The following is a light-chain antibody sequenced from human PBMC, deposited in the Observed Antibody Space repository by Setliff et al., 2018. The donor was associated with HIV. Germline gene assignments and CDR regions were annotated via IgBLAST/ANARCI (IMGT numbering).Light chain of an antibody. CDR3: QAWDSSSYV. CDR2: QDT. J-gene: IGLJ1*01. CDR1: ALGDKF. Sequence: YELTQPPSVSVSPGQTASITCPGDALGDKFTSWYQQHPGQSPILLIYQDTRRPSGIPERFSGSNSGNTATLTISGTQAMDEADYYCQAWDSSSYVFGTGTKVTVL. V-gene: IGLV3-1*01.